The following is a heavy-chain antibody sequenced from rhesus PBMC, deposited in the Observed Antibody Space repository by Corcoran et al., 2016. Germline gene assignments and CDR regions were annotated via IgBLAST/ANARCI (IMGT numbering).Heavy chain of an antibody. V-gene: IGHV4S10*01. CDR1: GGSISDSYR. D-gene: IGHD5-42*01. J-gene: IGHJ4*01. Sequence: QVQLQESGPGVVKPSETLSLTCAVSGGSISDSYRWSWIRQPPGKGLEWIGYTCGSSTSTNYNPSLKSRVTISKDPSKNQFSLKVSSVTAADTAVYYCARGDTAGTVIGYWGQGVLVTVSS. CDR2: TCGSSTST. CDR3: ARGDTAGTVIGY.